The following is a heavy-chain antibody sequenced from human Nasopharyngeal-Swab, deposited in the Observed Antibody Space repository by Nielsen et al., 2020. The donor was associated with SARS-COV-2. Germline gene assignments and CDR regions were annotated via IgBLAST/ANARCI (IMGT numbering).Heavy chain of an antibody. V-gene: IGHV3-30-3*01. J-gene: IGHJ6*02. Sequence: VRQATGKGLEWVAVISYDGSNKYYADSVKGRFTISRDNSKNTLYLQMNSLRAEDTAVYYCARTDSSGYYPVTYYYYGMDVWGQGTTVTVSS. D-gene: IGHD3-22*01. CDR3: ARTDSSGYYPVTYYYYGMDV. CDR2: ISYDGSNK.